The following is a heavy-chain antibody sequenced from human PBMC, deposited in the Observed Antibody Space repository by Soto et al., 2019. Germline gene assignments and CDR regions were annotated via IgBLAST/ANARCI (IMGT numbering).Heavy chain of an antibody. CDR2: ISGSGGST. CDR1: GFTFSSYA. J-gene: IGHJ6*02. CDR3: AKANSSSHYYYYGMDV. V-gene: IGHV3-23*01. Sequence: LRLSCAASGFTFSSYAMSWVRQAPGKGLEWVSAISGSGGSTYYADSVKGRFTISRDNSKNTLYLQMNSLRAEDTAVYYCAKANSSSHYYYYGMDVWGQGTTVTVSS. D-gene: IGHD6-6*01.